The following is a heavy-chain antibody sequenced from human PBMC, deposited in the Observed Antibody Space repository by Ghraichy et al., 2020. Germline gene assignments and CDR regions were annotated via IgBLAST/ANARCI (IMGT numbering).Heavy chain of an antibody. CDR1: GFTFSSYG. Sequence: GGSLRLSCAASGFTFSSYGMHWVRQAPGKGLEWVAVIWYDGSNKYYADSVKGRFTISRDNSKNTLYLQMNSLRAEDTAVYYCARDYEEYQPFGYYYYYYMDVWGKGTTVTVSS. V-gene: IGHV3-33*01. CDR2: IWYDGSNK. D-gene: IGHD2-2*01. J-gene: IGHJ6*03. CDR3: ARDYEEYQPFGYYYYYYMDV.